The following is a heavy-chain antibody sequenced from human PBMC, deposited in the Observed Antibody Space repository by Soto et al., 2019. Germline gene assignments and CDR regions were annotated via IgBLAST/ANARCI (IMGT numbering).Heavy chain of an antibody. Sequence: GGSLRLSCAASGFIVTSNDMSWVRQAPGKGLEWVSVIYSDGTTNYAESVKGRFTISRDNSKNTVFLQMSSLRAEDTAVYYCAKGGPGASSGLFESWGQGTLVTVSS. D-gene: IGHD3-10*01. V-gene: IGHV3-53*01. CDR2: IYSDGTT. CDR1: GFIVTSND. CDR3: AKGGPGASSGLFES. J-gene: IGHJ4*02.